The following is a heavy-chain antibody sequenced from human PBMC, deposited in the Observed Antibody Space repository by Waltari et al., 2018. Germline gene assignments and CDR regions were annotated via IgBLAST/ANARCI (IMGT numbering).Heavy chain of an antibody. J-gene: IGHJ6*03. CDR3: AREAWTNNQTPYYMDV. CDR1: GYTFTNYA. CDR2: VSSFNRNT. V-gene: IGHV1-18*01. Sequence: QDLLMQSGTEVKLPGASVKVSCKTSGYTFTNYAFSWVRQAPGQRLEWMGWVSSFNRNTLYAQKFQGRVTMTTDTSTRTAFMELRSLTSDATAVYFCAREAWTNNQTPYYMDVWRAGTTVIISS. D-gene: IGHD1-1*01.